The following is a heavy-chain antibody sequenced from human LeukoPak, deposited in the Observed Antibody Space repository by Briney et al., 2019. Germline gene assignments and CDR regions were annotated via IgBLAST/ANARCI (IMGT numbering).Heavy chain of an antibody. CDR2: INSDGSST. Sequence: GGSLRLSCAASGFTFRNYWMSWVRQAPGKGLVWVSRINSDGSSTSYADSVKGRFTISRDNAKNTLYLQMNSLRAEDTAVYYCARGGLLWFGELIYFDYWGQGTLVTVSS. CDR1: GFTFRNYW. V-gene: IGHV3-74*01. D-gene: IGHD3-10*01. CDR3: ARGGLLWFGELIYFDY. J-gene: IGHJ4*02.